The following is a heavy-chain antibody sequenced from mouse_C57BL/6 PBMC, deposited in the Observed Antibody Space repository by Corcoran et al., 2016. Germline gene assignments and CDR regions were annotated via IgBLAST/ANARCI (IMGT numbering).Heavy chain of an antibody. CDR2: INPNNGGT. D-gene: IGHD1-1*01. J-gene: IGHJ3*01. Sequence: EVQLQQSGPELVKPGASVKISCKASGYTFTDYYMNWVKQSHGKSLEWIGDINPNNGGTSYNQKFKGKATLTVDKSSSTAYMELRSLTSEDSAVYYCARSGVYYYQAWFAYWGQGTLVTVSA. V-gene: IGHV1-26*01. CDR1: GYTFTDYY. CDR3: ARSGVYYYQAWFAY.